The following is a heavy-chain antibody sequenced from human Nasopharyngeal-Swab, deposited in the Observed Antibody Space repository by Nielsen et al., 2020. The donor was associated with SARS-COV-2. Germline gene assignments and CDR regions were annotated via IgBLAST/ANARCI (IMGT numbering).Heavy chain of an antibody. D-gene: IGHD6-19*01. J-gene: IGHJ4*02. CDR2: ISHDGGNE. CDR1: GLALSSYG. Sequence: GGCLYLSCAAAGLALSSYGMRWVRQPAGRGLEWVTVISHDGGNEYYADSVKGRFTISRDNSKNALYLQMNSLRPEDTATYYCAKDSGSGWFSLFDHWGRGTVVTVSS. CDR3: AKDSGSGWFSLFDH. V-gene: IGHV3-30*18.